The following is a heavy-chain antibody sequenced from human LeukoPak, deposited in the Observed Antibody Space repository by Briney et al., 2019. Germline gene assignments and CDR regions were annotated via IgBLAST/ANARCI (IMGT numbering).Heavy chain of an antibody. Sequence: SETLSLTCTVSGGSISSGDFYWSWIRQPPGKGLEWIGYINHIGSTYYNPSLKSRVTISIDRSMDQFSLDLRSVTAADTAVYYCARDRRVGATDAFDIWXXGTMVTVSS. D-gene: IGHD1-26*01. CDR2: INHIGST. J-gene: IGHJ3*02. CDR1: GGSISSGDFY. CDR3: ARDRRVGATDAFDI. V-gene: IGHV4-30-2*01.